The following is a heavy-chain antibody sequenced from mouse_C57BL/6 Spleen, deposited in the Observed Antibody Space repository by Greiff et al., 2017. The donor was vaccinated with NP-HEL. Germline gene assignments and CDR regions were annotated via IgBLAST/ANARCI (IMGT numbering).Heavy chain of an antibody. Sequence: EVHLVESGPGLVKPSQSLSLTCSVTGYSITSGYYWNWIRQFPGNKLEWMGYISYDGSNNYNPSLKNRISITRDTSKNQFFLKLNSVTTEDTATYYCARGITTVVVHWYFDVWGTGTTVTVSS. CDR1: GYSITSGYY. V-gene: IGHV3-6*01. J-gene: IGHJ1*03. CDR2: ISYDGSN. CDR3: ARGITTVVVHWYFDV. D-gene: IGHD1-1*01.